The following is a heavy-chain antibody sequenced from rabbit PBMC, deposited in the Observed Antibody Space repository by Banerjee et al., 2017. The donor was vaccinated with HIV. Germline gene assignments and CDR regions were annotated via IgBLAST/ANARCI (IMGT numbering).Heavy chain of an antibody. CDR2: LHTVDVRT. D-gene: IGHD6-1*01. J-gene: IGHJ4*01. CDR1: RFDFSVHYM. CDR3: ARGGYYTYGYAGYAYATRFNL. V-gene: IGHV1S45*01. Sequence: QEQLKETGGGLVQPGGSLTLSCKASRFDFSVHYMTWVRQAPGKGLEWIGCLHTVDVRTDYASRAKGRFTISKTSSTTVTLQMNSLTAADTATYFCARGGYYTYGYAGYAYATRFNLWGQGTLVTVS.